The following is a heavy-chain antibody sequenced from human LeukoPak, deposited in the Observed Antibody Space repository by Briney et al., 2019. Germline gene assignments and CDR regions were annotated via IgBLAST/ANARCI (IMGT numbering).Heavy chain of an antibody. J-gene: IGHJ4*02. D-gene: IGHD1-26*01. Sequence: ASVKVSCKASGGTFSSYAISWVRQAPGQGLEWMGGIIPIFGTANYAQKFQGRVTITTDESTSTAYMELSSLRSEDTAVYYCAREGSGATYGVYWGQGTLVTVSS. CDR2: IIPIFGTA. CDR3: AREGSGATYGVY. CDR1: GGTFSSYA. V-gene: IGHV1-69*05.